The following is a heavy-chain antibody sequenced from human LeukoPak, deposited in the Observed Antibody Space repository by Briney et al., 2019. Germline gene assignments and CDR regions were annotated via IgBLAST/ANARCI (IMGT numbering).Heavy chain of an antibody. CDR2: IKQDGSEK. J-gene: IGHJ4*02. V-gene: IGHV3-7*01. CDR3: TSVGSWYCNDY. CDR1: GFTFSSYW. Sequence: PGGSLRLSCAASGFTFSSYWMSWVRQAPGKGLEWVANIKQDGSEKYYVDSVKGRVTISRDNDKNSLYLQMNSLRAEDTAVYYCTSVGSWYCNDYWGQGTLVTVSS. D-gene: IGHD6-13*01.